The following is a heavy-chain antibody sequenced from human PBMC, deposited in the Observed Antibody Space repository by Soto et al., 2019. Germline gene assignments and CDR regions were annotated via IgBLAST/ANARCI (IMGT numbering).Heavy chain of an antibody. J-gene: IGHJ4*02. CDR1: GFTFTTYW. CDR2: INGDGSST. D-gene: IGHD1-1*01. CDR3: TRGPRASSTGTGAH. V-gene: IGHV3-74*01. Sequence: GSLRLSCAPSGFTFTTYWMHWVRQVPGKGLVWVSRINGDGSSTTYADSVKGRFTISRDNAKNTLYLQMNSLRAEDTAVYYCTRGPRASSTGTGAHWGQGT.